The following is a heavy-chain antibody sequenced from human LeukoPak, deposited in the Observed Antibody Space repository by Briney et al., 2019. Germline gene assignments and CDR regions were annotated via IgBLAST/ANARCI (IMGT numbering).Heavy chain of an antibody. CDR3: ASLYDSSGYGY. J-gene: IGHJ4*02. CDR1: GFTFYDYG. D-gene: IGHD3-22*01. Sequence: GGSLRLSCAASGFTFYDYGMTWVRQVPGKGLEWLSDIDYNGGNTGYSDSVKGRFTISRDNAKNSLYLQMNSLRAEDTAVYYCASLYDSSGYGYWGQGTLVTVSS. V-gene: IGHV3-20*04. CDR2: IDYNGGNT.